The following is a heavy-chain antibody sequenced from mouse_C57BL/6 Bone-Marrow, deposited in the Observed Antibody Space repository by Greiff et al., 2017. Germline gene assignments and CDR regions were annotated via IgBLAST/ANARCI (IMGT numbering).Heavy chain of an antibody. V-gene: IGHV1-52*01. J-gene: IGHJ3*01. Sequence: QVQLQQPGAELVRPGSSVKLSCKASGYTFTSYWMHWAKQRPIQGLEWIGNIDPSDSETHYNQKFKDKATLTVDKSSSTAYMQLSSLTSGDAAVDYCAGRGGNFNWLDYWGQGTLVTVSA. D-gene: IGHD2-1*01. CDR3: AGRGGNFNWLDY. CDR2: IDPSDSET. CDR1: GYTFTSYW.